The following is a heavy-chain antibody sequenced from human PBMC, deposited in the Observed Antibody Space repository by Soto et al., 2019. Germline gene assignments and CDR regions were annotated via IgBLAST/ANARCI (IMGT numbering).Heavy chain of an antibody. V-gene: IGHV4-34*01. CDR2: INHSGST. J-gene: IGHJ5*02. Sequence: SETLSLTCAVYGGSFSGYYWSWIRQPPEKGLEWIGEINHSGSTNYNPSLKSRVTISVDTSKNQFSLKLSSVTAADTAVYYCATLRDDSDKGGWFDPWGQGTLVTVSS. CDR3: ATLRDDSDKGGWFDP. D-gene: IGHD3-22*01. CDR1: GGSFSGYY.